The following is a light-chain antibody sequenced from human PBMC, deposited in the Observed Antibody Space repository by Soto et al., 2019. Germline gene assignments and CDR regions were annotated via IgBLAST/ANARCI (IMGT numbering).Light chain of an antibody. V-gene: IGKV3-15*01. J-gene: IGKJ1*01. Sequence: EIVMTQSPATLSVSPGERATLSCRASQSVFSNLAWYQQKPGQAPRLLIYGASTRATGIPARFSGSGSGTAFTLTISSLQSEDFAVYYCQQYNNWPPWTFGQGTKVEMK. CDR3: QQYNNWPPWT. CDR1: QSVFSN. CDR2: GAS.